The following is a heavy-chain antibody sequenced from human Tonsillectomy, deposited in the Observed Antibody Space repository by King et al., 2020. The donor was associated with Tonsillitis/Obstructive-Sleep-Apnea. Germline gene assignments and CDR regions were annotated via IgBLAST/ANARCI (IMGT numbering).Heavy chain of an antibody. CDR1: GYTFTRNY. CDR2: INPSDCIT. D-gene: IGHD2-15*01. J-gene: IGHJ4*02. V-gene: IGHV1-46*01. Sequence: QLVQSGAEVKKPGASVKVSCKASGYTFTRNYIHWVRQAPGQGLEWMGIINPSDCITTYAQKFQGRVTMTRDTSTSTVNMELSSLRAEETAVYYCVRDDKDGRHLDYWGQGSLVSVSS. CDR3: VRDDKDGRHLDY.